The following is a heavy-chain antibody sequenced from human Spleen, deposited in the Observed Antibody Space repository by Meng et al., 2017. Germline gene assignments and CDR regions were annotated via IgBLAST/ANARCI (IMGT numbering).Heavy chain of an antibody. Sequence: GESLKISCAASGFYFSNAWMSWVRQAPGKGLEWVGRIKSNTDGGTAEYAAPVTGRFTISRDNAKNTLYLQMNSLRADDTAVYYCARDLPEADYWGQGTLVTVSS. CDR2: IKSNTDGGTA. CDR3: ARDLPEADY. J-gene: IGHJ4*02. D-gene: IGHD1-14*01. V-gene: IGHV3-15*05. CDR1: GFYFSNAW.